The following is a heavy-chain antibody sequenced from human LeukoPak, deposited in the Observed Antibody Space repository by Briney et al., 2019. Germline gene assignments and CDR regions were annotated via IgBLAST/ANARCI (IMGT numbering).Heavy chain of an antibody. CDR2: INWNGDST. J-gene: IGHJ3*02. V-gene: IGHV3-20*04. Sequence: PGGSLRLSCAASGLTFDDHGMSWVRQAPGKGLQWVSAINWNGDSTSYADSVKGRFTISRDNAKNSLYLQMNSLRAEDTAVYYCARAHGGFGETFDIWGQGTMVTVSS. CDR1: GLTFDDHG. CDR3: ARAHGGFGETFDI. D-gene: IGHD3-10*01.